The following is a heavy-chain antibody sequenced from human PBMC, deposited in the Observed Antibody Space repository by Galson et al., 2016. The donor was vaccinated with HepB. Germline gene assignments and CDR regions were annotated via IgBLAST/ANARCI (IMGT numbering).Heavy chain of an antibody. CDR3: ARDYCGGDCYSFDY. Sequence: SLRLSCAASGFTFHTYAMTWVRQTPGKGLEWVSAISGPGSDIYYTDSVKGRFTIFRDNSRSMLYLQMNSLRAEDTAIYYCARDYCGGDCYSFDYWGQGTLVTVSS. D-gene: IGHD2-21*02. CDR1: GFTFHTYA. J-gene: IGHJ4*02. V-gene: IGHV3-23*01. CDR2: ISGPGSDI.